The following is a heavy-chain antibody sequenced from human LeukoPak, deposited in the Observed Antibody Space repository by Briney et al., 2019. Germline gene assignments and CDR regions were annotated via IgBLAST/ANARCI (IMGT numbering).Heavy chain of an antibody. CDR3: AKGVGTQTPYYFDY. J-gene: IGHJ4*02. V-gene: IGHV5-51*01. D-gene: IGHD4-23*01. CDR1: GYSFTNYW. Sequence: GESLKISWKGSGYSFTNYWIGWVRQMPGKGLEWMGIIYPGLSHLRYSPSFPCQVPISADNSISTAYLQWSSLRASDPAMYYCAKGVGTQTPYYFDYWGQGTLVTVSS. CDR2: IYPGLSHL.